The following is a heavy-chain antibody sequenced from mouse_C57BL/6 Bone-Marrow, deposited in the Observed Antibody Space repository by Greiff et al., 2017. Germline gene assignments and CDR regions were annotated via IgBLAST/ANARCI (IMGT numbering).Heavy chain of an antibody. CDR2: ISSSGST. CDR3: ARLWVTTDYAMDY. Sequence: EVQLQQSGPGLAKPSQTLSLTCTVTGYSITSDYWNWFRKFPGHKLEYIGYISSSGSTYYNPSLNSRISITRHTSKNQNYLQLKSVTTEDTATYYCARLWVTTDYAMDYWGQRTSVTVSS. D-gene: IGHD2-2*01. CDR1: GYSITSDY. J-gene: IGHJ4*01. V-gene: IGHV3-8*01.